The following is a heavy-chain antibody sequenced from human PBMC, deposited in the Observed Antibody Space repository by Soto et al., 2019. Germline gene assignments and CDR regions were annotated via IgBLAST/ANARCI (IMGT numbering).Heavy chain of an antibody. V-gene: IGHV4-59*01. D-gene: IGHD2-8*01. CDR3: ARYNSYAIDY. CDR1: GTSISSYY. Sequence: VQLQESGPGLVKPSETLSLTCTVSGTSISSYYWSWIRQPPGKGLEWIANIHYSGTTNYNPSLASRVTLSVDTSNNQFSLKMTSVTAADRAMYFCARYNSYAIDYWWRGTLVTVSS. J-gene: IGHJ4*02. CDR2: IHYSGTT.